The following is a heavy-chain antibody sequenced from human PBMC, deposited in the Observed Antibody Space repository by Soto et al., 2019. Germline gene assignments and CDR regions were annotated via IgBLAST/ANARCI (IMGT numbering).Heavy chain of an antibody. D-gene: IGHD5-18*01. J-gene: IGHJ6*02. CDR3: AREMNTAMADYYYYGMDV. CDR2: ISAYNGNT. V-gene: IGHV1-18*01. CDR1: GYTFTSYG. Sequence: QVQLVQSGAEVKKPGASVKVSCKASGYTFTSYGISWVRQAPGQGLEWMGWISAYNGNTNYAQKLQGRVTMTTDTSTSTAYMELRSLRSDDTAAYYCAREMNTAMADYYYYGMDVWGQGTTVTVS.